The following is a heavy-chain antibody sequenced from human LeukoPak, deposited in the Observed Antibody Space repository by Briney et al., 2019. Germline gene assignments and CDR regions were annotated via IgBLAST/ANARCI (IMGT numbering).Heavy chain of an antibody. CDR3: AKDLGSYGSVCVY. CDR2: ISSSGSTI. D-gene: IGHD5-18*01. Sequence: GGSLRLSCAASGFTFSSYEMNWVRQAPGKGLEWVSYISSSGSTIYYADSVKGRFTISRDNSKNTLYLQMNSLRAEDTAVYYCAKDLGSYGSVCVYWGQGTLVTVSS. V-gene: IGHV3-48*03. CDR1: GFTFSSYE. J-gene: IGHJ4*02.